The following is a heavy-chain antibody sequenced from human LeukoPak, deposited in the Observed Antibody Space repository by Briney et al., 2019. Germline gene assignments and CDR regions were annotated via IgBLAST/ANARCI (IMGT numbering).Heavy chain of an antibody. V-gene: IGHV1-69*05. CDR1: GGTFSNYA. D-gene: IGHD2-21*02. CDR2: IIPIFGTA. CDR3: ARDLGGDRDDY. J-gene: IGHJ4*02. Sequence: SVKVSCXASGGTFSNYAISWVRQAHGQGLEWMARIIPIFGTANYAQKFQGRVTITTDESTSTAYMELSSLRSEDTAVYYCARDLGGDRDDYWGQGTLVTVSS.